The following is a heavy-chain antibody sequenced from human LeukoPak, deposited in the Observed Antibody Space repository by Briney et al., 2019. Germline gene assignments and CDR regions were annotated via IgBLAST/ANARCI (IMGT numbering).Heavy chain of an antibody. CDR1: GYSFTTYW. CDR3: ARRDSSSSGASDGFGI. Sequence: KPGESLKISCKGSGYSFTTYWIGWVRQMPGKGLEWMGIIYPGDSDTRYSPSFQGQVTMSADKSVNTAYLQWSSLKASDTAMYYCARRDSSSSGASDGFGIWGQGTMVTVSS. J-gene: IGHJ3*02. D-gene: IGHD6-6*01. CDR2: IYPGDSDT. V-gene: IGHV5-51*03.